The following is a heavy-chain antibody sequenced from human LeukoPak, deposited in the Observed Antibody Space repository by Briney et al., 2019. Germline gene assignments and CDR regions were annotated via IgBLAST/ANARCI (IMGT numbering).Heavy chain of an antibody. D-gene: IGHD3-16*01. J-gene: IGHJ4*02. CDR2: IDSGGGT. V-gene: IGHV3-23*01. CDR3: AKGPQGD. CDR1: GFTFRNYA. Sequence: PGGSLSLSCAVSGFTFRNYAMSWVRQAPGKGLEWVSAIDSGGGTYYATSVKGRFTISRDNSKNTLYLQLSSLRVEDTAVYYCAKGPQGDWGQGALVTVSS.